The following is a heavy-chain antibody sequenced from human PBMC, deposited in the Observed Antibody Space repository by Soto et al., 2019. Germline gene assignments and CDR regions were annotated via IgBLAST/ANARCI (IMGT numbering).Heavy chain of an antibody. CDR2: ISYDGSNK. D-gene: IGHD1-26*01. Sequence: QVQLVESGGGVVQPGRSLRLSCAASGFTFSSYAMHWVRQAPGKGLEWVAVISYDGSNKYYADSVKGRFTISRDNSKNTLYLQMNSLRAEDTAVYYCARGRWELQYFQHWGRGTLVTVSS. CDR3: ARGRWELQYFQH. CDR1: GFTFSSYA. V-gene: IGHV3-30-3*01. J-gene: IGHJ1*01.